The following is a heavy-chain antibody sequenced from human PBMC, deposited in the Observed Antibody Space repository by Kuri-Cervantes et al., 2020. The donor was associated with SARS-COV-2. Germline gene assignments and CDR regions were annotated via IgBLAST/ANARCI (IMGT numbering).Heavy chain of an antibody. J-gene: IGHJ4*02. V-gene: IGHV3-21*01. Sequence: GESLKISCAASGFTFSSYSMNWVRQAPGKGLEWVSSISSSSSYIYHADSVKGRFTISRDNAKNSLYLQMNSLRAEDTAVYYCARETAIFGVVTSVYFDYWGQGTLVTVSS. CDR3: ARETAIFGVVTSVYFDY. CDR1: GFTFSSYS. D-gene: IGHD3-3*01. CDR2: ISSSSSYI.